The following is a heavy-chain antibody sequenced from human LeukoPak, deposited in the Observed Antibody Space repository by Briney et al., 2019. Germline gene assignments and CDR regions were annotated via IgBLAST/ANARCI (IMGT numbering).Heavy chain of an antibody. CDR2: INPNSGGT. CDR1: GYTFSNYD. Sequence: ASVKVSCKTSGYTFSNYDVNWVRQATGQGPEWMGWINPNSGGTNYAQKFQGRVTMTRDTSISTAYMDLSRLRSDDTAVYYCARVKTYYYDSSGYSYYFDYWGQGTLVTVSS. D-gene: IGHD3-22*01. V-gene: IGHV1-2*02. CDR3: ARVKTYYYDSSGYSYYFDY. J-gene: IGHJ4*02.